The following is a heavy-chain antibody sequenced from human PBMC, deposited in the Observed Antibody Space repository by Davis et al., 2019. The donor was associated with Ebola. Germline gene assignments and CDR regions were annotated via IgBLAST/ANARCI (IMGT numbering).Heavy chain of an antibody. D-gene: IGHD5-18*01. CDR1: GFTFDDYA. CDR3: ARGDVDTAIYYDYYGMDV. CDR2: INSDGSST. Sequence: HTGGSLRLSCAASGFTFDDYAMHWVRQAPGKGLVWVSRINSDGSSTSYADSVKGRFTISRDNAKNTLYLQMNSLRAEDTAVYYCARGDVDTAIYYDYYGMDVWGKGTTVTVSS. J-gene: IGHJ6*04. V-gene: IGHV3-74*01.